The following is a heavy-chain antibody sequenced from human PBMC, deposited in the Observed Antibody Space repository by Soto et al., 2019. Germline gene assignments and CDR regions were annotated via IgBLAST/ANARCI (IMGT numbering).Heavy chain of an antibody. J-gene: IGHJ4*02. CDR2: IYYSGST. D-gene: IGHD3-10*01. V-gene: IGHV4-31*03. CDR1: GSSMSSGGYY. CDR3: ARYGSGSYYPTTFDY. Sequence: QVQLQESGPGLVKPSQTLSLTCTVSGSSMSSGGYYWSRIRQHPGKGLECIGYIYYSGSTYYNPSLKSRVTISVDTSENQFSLKLSSVTAADTAVYYCARYGSGSYYPTTFDYWGQGTLVTVSS.